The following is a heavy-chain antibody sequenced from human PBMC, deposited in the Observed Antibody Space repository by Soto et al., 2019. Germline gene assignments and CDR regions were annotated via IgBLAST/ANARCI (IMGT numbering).Heavy chain of an antibody. D-gene: IGHD2-15*01. CDR2: MNPNSGNT. CDR1: GYSFTSYD. Sequence: QVQMVQSGAEVKKPGASVKVSCRASGYSFTSYDVNWVRQATGQGLEWMGWMNPNSGNTAFAEKFQGRVPMTRDTPISTAYMEPCGLTSEYTAVYYGARYPYTSYCSDGSCAYDDFDIWGQGTVVTVSS. J-gene: IGHJ3*02. V-gene: IGHV1-8*01. CDR3: ARYPYTSYCSDGSCAYDDFDI.